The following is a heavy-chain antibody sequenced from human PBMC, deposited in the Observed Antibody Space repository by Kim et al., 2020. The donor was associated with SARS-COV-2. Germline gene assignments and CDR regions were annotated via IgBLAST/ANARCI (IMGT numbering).Heavy chain of an antibody. Sequence: NYEQKLQGRVTMTTDTSTSTAYMELRSLRSDDTAVYYCARDLVDRVPFDYWGQGTLVTVSS. D-gene: IGHD3-3*01. V-gene: IGHV1-18*01. J-gene: IGHJ4*02. CDR3: ARDLVDRVPFDY.